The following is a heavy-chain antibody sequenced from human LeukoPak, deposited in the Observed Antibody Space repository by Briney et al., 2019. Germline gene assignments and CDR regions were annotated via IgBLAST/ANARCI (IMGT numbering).Heavy chain of an antibody. CDR3: ARGETWIQLWLLAGPVDY. D-gene: IGHD5-18*01. J-gene: IGHJ4*02. V-gene: IGHV3-21*01. CDR1: GFTFSSYS. Sequence: GGSLRLSCAASGFTFSSYSMNWVRQAPGKGLEWVSSISSSSYIYYADSVKGRFTISRDNAKNSLYLQMNSLRAEDTAVYYCARGETWIQLWLLAGPVDYWGQGTLVTVSS. CDR2: ISSSSYI.